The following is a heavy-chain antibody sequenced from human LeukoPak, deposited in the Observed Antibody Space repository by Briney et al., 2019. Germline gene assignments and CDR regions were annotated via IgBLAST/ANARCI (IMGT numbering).Heavy chain of an antibody. Sequence: GASVKVSCKASGYTLTGYYMYWVRQAPGQGLEWMGWVNPNTGGTYYAQKFQDRVTMTRDASITTAYMELNRLTSDDTAVYYCGRDLVSRQEVDQPWGQGTLVTVSS. CDR3: GRDLVSRQEVDQP. D-gene: IGHD6-13*01. CDR2: VNPNTGGT. J-gene: IGHJ5*02. V-gene: IGHV1-2*02. CDR1: GYTLTGYY.